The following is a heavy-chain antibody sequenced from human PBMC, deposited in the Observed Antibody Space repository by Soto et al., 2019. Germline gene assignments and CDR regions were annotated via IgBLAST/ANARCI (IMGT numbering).Heavy chain of an antibody. J-gene: IGHJ4*02. V-gene: IGHV2-5*01. D-gene: IGHD6-19*01. CDR1: MSSLSPSGVG. Sequence: XGPPQVTRTETVALTCTLSMSSLSPSGVGVRWFRQAPGKAPEWLALIYWNDDKRYSPSLKSRLTITKDTSKNQVVLRMTNMAPVDTATYYCAHEYWLAPYWGQGSLVTVSS. CDR3: AHEYWLAPY. CDR2: IYWNDDK.